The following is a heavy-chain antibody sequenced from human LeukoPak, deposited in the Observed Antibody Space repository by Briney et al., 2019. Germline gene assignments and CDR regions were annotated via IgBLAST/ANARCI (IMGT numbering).Heavy chain of an antibody. CDR1: GFKFSDHY. Sequence: PGGSLRLSCAASGFKFSDHYIDWVRQAPGKGLEWVSAISGSGGSTYYADSVKGLFTISRNNSKNTLYLQMNSLRAEDTAVYYCAKDDFRIGEPYFDYWGQGTLVTVSS. V-gene: IGHV3-23*01. CDR3: AKDDFRIGEPYFDY. CDR2: ISGSGGST. D-gene: IGHD1-14*01. J-gene: IGHJ4*02.